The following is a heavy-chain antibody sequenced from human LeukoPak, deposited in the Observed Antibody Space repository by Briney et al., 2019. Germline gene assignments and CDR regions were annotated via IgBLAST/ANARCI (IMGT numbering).Heavy chain of an antibody. CDR3: ARDAYYDFWSGYSHFFDY. D-gene: IGHD3-3*01. CDR2: IKQDGSEK. Sequence: GGSLRLSCAASGFTFSSYWMSWVRQAPGKGLEWVAHIKQDGSEKYYVDSVKGRFTISRDNAKNSLCLQMNSLRAEDTAVYYCARDAYYDFWSGYSHFFDYWGQGTLVTVSS. CDR1: GFTFSSYW. J-gene: IGHJ4*02. V-gene: IGHV3-7*01.